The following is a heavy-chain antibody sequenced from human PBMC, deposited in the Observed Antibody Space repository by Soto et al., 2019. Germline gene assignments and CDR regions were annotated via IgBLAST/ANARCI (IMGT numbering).Heavy chain of an antibody. V-gene: IGHV3-33*06. CDR3: AKRAPKQVLRYFDWSNPFDY. CDR1: GFTFSSYG. CDR2: IWYDGSNK. J-gene: IGHJ4*02. D-gene: IGHD3-9*01. Sequence: GGSLRLSCAASGFTFSSYGMHWVRQAPGKGLEWVAVIWYDGSNKYYADSVKGRFTISRDNSKNTLYLQMNSLRAEDTAVYYCAKRAPKQVLRYFDWSNPFDYWGQGTLVTVSS.